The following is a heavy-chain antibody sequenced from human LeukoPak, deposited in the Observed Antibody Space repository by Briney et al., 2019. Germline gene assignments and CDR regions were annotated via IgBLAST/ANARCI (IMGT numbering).Heavy chain of an antibody. D-gene: IGHD6-13*01. CDR2: ISGDSSYT. V-gene: IGHV3-11*06. J-gene: IGHJ4*02. CDR1: GFIFSDYY. Sequence: GGSLRLSCAASGFIFSDYYMTWIRQAPGKGLEWISYISGDSSYTRYADSVKGRFTVSRDSAKNSLYLQMNSLRAEDTAVYYCARLHSTAAAGTYDYWGQGTLVTVSS. CDR3: ARLHSTAAAGTYDY.